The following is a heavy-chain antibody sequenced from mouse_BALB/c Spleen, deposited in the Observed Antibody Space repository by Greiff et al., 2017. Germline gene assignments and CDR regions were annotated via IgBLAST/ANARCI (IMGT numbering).Heavy chain of an antibody. CDR2: INPGSGGT. D-gene: IGHD2-1*01. CDR1: GYAFTNYL. V-gene: IGHV1-54*01. J-gene: IGHJ2*01. Sequence: VKLMESGAELVRPGTSVRVSCTTSGYAFTNYLIGWVKQMPGQGLVWIGVINPGSGGTNYNQKFKGKATLTADKSSSTAYMQLSSLTSDDSEVYFSARKDGNYYFDFRGKGTTLTVNS. CDR3: ARKDGNYYFDF.